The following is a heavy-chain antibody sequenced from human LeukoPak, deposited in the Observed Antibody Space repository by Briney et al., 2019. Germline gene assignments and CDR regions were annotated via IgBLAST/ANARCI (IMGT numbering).Heavy chain of an antibody. CDR3: ARVGASLPDAFDV. V-gene: IGHV3-64*01. CDR1: GITFSNYA. D-gene: IGHD4/OR15-4a*01. CDR2: ISSNGGST. J-gene: IGHJ3*01. Sequence: QAGGSLRLSCAASGITFSNYAMHWVRQAPGKGLQHVSAISSNGGSTYYANSVKGRFTISRDNSKNTLYLQMGSLRAEDMAVYYCARVGASLPDAFDVWDQGTMVTVSS.